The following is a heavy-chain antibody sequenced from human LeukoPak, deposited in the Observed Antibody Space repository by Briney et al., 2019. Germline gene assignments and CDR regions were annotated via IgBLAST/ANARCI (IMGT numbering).Heavy chain of an antibody. CDR2: IYSGGST. CDR3: ARSVEYYGEGMDV. J-gene: IGHJ6*02. V-gene: IGHV3-53*04. Sequence: GGSLRLSCAASGFTVSSNYMSWVRQAPGKGLEWGSVIYSGGSTYYADSVKGRFTISRHNSKNTLYLQMNSVRAEDTAVYYCARSVEYYGEGMDVWGQGTTVTVSS. CDR1: GFTVSSNY. D-gene: IGHD3-10*01.